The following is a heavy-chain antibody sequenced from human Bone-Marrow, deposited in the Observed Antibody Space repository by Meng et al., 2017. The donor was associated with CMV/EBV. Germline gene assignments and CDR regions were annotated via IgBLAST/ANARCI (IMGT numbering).Heavy chain of an antibody. J-gene: IGHJ6*02. CDR3: ARGLDSSGWYYYYYGMDV. Sequence: GESLKISCAASGFTFSSYWMSWVRQAPGKGLEWVANIKQDGSEKYYVDSVKGRFTISRDNAKNSLYLQMNSLRAEDTAVYYCARGLDSSGWYYYYYGMDVWGQRTTVTFSS. CDR2: IKQDGSEK. V-gene: IGHV3-7*03. D-gene: IGHD6-19*01. CDR1: GFTFSSYW.